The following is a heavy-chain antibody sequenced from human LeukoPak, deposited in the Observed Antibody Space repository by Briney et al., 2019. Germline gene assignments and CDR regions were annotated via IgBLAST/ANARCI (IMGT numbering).Heavy chain of an antibody. V-gene: IGHV4-59*01. CDR2: IFYSGST. CDR1: GGSISCSY. D-gene: IGHD4-17*01. CDR3: ARRDYGDY. J-gene: IGHJ4*03. Sequence: SETLSLTCTVSGGSISCSYRTWIRQPPGKGLEWIGYIFYSGSTNYNSSLKSRVTISVDTSKNQFSLKLSSVTAADTAVYSCARRDYGDY.